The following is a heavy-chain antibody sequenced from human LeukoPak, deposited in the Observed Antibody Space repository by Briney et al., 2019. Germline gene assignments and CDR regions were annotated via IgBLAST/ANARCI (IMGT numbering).Heavy chain of an antibody. J-gene: IGHJ6*02. CDR3: AKRPRGYSGMDV. V-gene: IGHV3-23*01. CDR1: GGTFSSYA. Sequence: SCRASGGTFSSYAISWVRQAPGKGLEWVSAISGSGGSTYYADSVKGRFTISRDNSKNTLYLQMNSLRAEDTAVYYCAKRPRGYSGMDVWGQGTTVTVSS. CDR2: ISGSGGST.